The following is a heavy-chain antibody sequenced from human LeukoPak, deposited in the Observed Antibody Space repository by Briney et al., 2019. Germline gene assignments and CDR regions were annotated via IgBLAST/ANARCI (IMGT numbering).Heavy chain of an antibody. CDR2: IIPILGIA. CDR1: GGTFSSYT. V-gene: IGHV1-69*04. D-gene: IGHD1-26*01. CDR3: ARDKVGAPGPFDY. Sequence: SVKVSCKASGGTFSSYTISWVRQAPGQGLEWMGRIIPILGIANYAQKFQGRVTITADKSTSTAYTELSSLRSEDTAVYYCARDKVGAPGPFDYWGQGTLVTVSS. J-gene: IGHJ4*02.